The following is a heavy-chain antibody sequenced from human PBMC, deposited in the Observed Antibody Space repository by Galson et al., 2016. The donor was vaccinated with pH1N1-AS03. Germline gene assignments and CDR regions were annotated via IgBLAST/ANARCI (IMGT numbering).Heavy chain of an antibody. CDR3: ARGVDTSRSANPFDI. J-gene: IGHJ4*02. V-gene: IGHV4-59*01. Sequence: SETLSPTCSVSGGSMSPYNWAWVRQPPGQGLEWIGYIGYNGRTNYNPSLKNRLTMSIDTSKNQFSLQLTSVTAADTAVYYCARGVDTSRSANPFDIWGQGTLVTVSS. CDR1: GGSMSPYN. CDR2: IGYNGRT. D-gene: IGHD5-18*01.